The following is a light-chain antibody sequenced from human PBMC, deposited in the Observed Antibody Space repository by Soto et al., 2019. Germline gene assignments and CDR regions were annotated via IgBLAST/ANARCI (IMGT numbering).Light chain of an antibody. V-gene: IGLV2-8*01. CDR2: EVS. J-gene: IGLJ1*01. CDR1: SSDVGGYNY. CDR3: SSYGGSNTFCV. Sequence: QSALTQPPSASGSPGQSVTISCTGTSSDVGGYNYVSWYQQHPGKAPKLMIYEVSKRPSGVPDRFSGSKSGNTASLTVSGLQADDEADYYCSSYGGSNTFCVFGTGTKLTVL.